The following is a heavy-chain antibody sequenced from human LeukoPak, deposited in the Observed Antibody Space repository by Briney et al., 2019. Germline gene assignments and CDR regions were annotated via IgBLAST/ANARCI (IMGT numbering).Heavy chain of an antibody. V-gene: IGHV3-30*04. J-gene: IGHJ4*02. CDR2: ISYDGSNK. D-gene: IGHD6-19*01. CDR3: ARAQQWLAPILDY. CDR1: GFTFSSYA. Sequence: PGRSLRLSCAASGFTFSSYAMHWVRQAPGKGLEWVAVISYDGSNKYYADSVKGRFTISRDNSKNTLYLQMNSLRAEDTAVYYCARAQQWLAPILDYWGQGTLVTVSS.